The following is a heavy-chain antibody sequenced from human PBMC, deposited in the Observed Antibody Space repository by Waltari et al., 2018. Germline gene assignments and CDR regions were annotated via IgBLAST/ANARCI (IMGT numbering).Heavy chain of an antibody. D-gene: IGHD6-19*01. CDR3: ARGGYSSGWYLNWYFDL. V-gene: IGHV1-46*01. J-gene: IGHJ2*01. CDR2: SNPSGGST. CDR1: ASTFPDTY. Sequence: QVQMVRSGAGVQKLGASVKVSRRASASTFPDTYMPWVRRTPGQGLVGMGLSNPSGGSTSYAQKFQGRVTMTSDTTTSTVYMGRSSLRSEDTAVYYCARGGYSSGWYLNWYFDLWGRGTLVTVSS.